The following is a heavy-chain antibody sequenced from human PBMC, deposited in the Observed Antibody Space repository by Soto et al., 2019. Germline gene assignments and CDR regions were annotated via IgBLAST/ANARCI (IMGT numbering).Heavy chain of an antibody. CDR3: ARRYGWLYFDY. Sequence: SETLSLTCTVSGGSISSSTYYWGWIRQPPGKGLEWIGSFYYSGSTYYYTSLKSRVTISGDTSENQISLKLRSVTAADTAVYYCARRYGWLYFDYWGQGSLVTVSS. CDR2: FYYSGST. CDR1: GGSISSSTYY. V-gene: IGHV4-39*01. D-gene: IGHD6-19*01. J-gene: IGHJ4*02.